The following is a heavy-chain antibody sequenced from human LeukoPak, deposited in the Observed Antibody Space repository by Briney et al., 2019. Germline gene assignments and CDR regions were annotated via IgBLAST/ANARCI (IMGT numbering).Heavy chain of an antibody. Sequence: SETLSLTCTVSGGSISSYYWSWIRQPPGKGLEWIGYFYYRGSTNYNPSLKSRVTISVDTSKNQFSLKLSSVTAADTAVYYCASGAHYDFWSGFGKNPTPYYYGMDVWGQGTTVTVSS. J-gene: IGHJ6*02. CDR3: ASGAHYDFWSGFGKNPTPYYYGMDV. CDR1: GGSISSYY. D-gene: IGHD3-3*01. CDR2: FYYRGST. V-gene: IGHV4-59*01.